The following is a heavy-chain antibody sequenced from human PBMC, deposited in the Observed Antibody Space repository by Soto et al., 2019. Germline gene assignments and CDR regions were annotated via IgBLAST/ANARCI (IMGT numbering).Heavy chain of an antibody. Sequence: PGGSLRLSCAASGFTFSSYGMHWVRQAPGKGLEWVAVIWYDGSNKYYADSVKGRFTISRDNSKNTLYLQMNSLRAEDTAVYYCAREYSDIVLVPAALNWFDPWGQGTLVTVSS. CDR3: AREYSDIVLVPAALNWFDP. J-gene: IGHJ5*02. CDR1: GFTFSSYG. CDR2: IWYDGSNK. V-gene: IGHV3-33*01. D-gene: IGHD2-2*01.